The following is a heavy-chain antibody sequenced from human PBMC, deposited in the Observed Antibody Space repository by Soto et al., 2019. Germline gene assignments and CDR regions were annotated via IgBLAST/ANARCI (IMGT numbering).Heavy chain of an antibody. CDR3: ARVGNSSGYYSVNWFDP. V-gene: IGHV1-3*01. J-gene: IGHJ5*02. CDR1: GCTFATYA. Sequence: ASVKFSCKASGCTFATYAMHWVRQAPGQRLEWMGWINAGNGNTKYSQKFQGRVTITRDTSASTAYMELSSLRSEDTAVYYCARVGNSSGYYSVNWFDPWGQGTLVTVSS. CDR2: INAGNGNT. D-gene: IGHD3-22*01.